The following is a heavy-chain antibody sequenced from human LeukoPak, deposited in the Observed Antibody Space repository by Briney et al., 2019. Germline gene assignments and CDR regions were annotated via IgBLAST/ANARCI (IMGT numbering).Heavy chain of an antibody. J-gene: IGHJ6*02. CDR2: IKQDGSEK. Sequence: GGSLRLSCAASGFTFSSYWVSWVRQAPGKGLEWVANIKQDGSEKYYVDSVKGRFTISRDNAKNSLYLQMNSLRAEDTAVYYCAREADGPTLTYYYYYGMDVWGQGTTVTVSS. D-gene: IGHD4/OR15-4a*01. CDR3: AREADGPTLTYYYYYGMDV. CDR1: GFTFSSYW. V-gene: IGHV3-7*01.